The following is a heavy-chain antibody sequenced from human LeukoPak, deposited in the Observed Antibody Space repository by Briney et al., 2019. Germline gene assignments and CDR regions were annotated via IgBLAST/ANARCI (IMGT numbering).Heavy chain of an antibody. Sequence: PSQTLSLTCTVSAGSINSGDYYWGWIRQPAGKGLEWIVRIYSPGTNYNYNPSVKSRVTISIDTSKNQFSLKLTSVTAADTAVYYCARGIGTSYDSSRDAFDIWGQGTMVTAAS. CDR1: AGSINSGDYY. V-gene: IGHV4-61*02. CDR3: ARGIGTSYDSSRDAFDI. CDR2: IYSPGTN. D-gene: IGHD3-22*01. J-gene: IGHJ3*02.